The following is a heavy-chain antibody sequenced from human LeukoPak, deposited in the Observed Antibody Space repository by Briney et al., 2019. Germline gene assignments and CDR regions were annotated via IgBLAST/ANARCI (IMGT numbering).Heavy chain of an antibody. D-gene: IGHD3-10*02. CDR2: IKQGGSEK. Sequence: PGGSLRLSCAASGFTFSSYWMTWVRQAPGKGLEWVAHIKQGGSEKYFGDSVKGRFTISRDKSNNSLYLQMNRLRAEDTAVYFCAELGITIIGGVWGKGNTVTIFS. J-gene: IGHJ6*04. CDR1: GFTFSSYW. V-gene: IGHV3-7*01. CDR3: AELGITIIGGV.